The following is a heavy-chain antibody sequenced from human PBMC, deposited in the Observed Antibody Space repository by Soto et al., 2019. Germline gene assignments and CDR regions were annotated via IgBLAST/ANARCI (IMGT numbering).Heavy chain of an antibody. Sequence: SETLSLTCTVSGGSISSYYWSWIRQPPGKGLEWIGYIYYSGSTNYNPSLKSRVTISVDTSKNQFSLKLSSVTAADTAVYYCARELEGGVFDIWGRGTLVTVSS. V-gene: IGHV4-59*01. CDR1: GGSISSYY. J-gene: IGHJ3*02. D-gene: IGHD2-8*02. CDR3: ARELEGGVFDI. CDR2: IYYSGST.